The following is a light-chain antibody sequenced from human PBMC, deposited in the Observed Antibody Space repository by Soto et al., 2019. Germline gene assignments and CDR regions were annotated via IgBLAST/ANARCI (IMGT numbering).Light chain of an antibody. Sequence: EVVLTESPDTLSLSPGERATLSCRASQSISSDYLVWYQQKPCQAPRLLIYGASSRATGIPDRFSGSGSGTDFTLTINRLEPEDFAVYYCQHYGNSPPSVTFGPGTKVDI. CDR1: QSISSDY. V-gene: IGKV3-20*01. CDR2: GAS. J-gene: IGKJ3*01. CDR3: QHYGNSPPSVT.